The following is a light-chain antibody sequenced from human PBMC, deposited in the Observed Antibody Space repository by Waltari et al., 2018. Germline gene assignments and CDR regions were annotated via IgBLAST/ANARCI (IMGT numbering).Light chain of an antibody. CDR2: WIN. Sequence: QSVLTQPPSVSATPGQRVTISCSVSSSNIGRNFVYWYQQFPGTAPKLLTYWINQRPSGVPDRFSGSKSGTSTSLAISGLRSEDEADYYCAAWDDSLRRKVFGGGTKLTVL. CDR1: SSNIGRNF. CDR3: AAWDDSLRRKV. J-gene: IGLJ3*02. V-gene: IGLV1-47*01.